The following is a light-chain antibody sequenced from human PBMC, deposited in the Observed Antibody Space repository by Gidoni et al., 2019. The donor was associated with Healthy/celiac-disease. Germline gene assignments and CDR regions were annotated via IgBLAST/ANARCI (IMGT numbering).Light chain of an antibody. CDR3: QQRSNWPIT. Sequence: EIVLTQSPATLSLSPGERATLSCRPSQSVSSYLAWYQQKPGQPPRLLIYDASNRATGIPARFSGSGSGTDFTLTISSLEPEDFAVYYCQQRSNWPITFGQGTRLEIK. CDR2: DAS. J-gene: IGKJ5*01. CDR1: QSVSSY. V-gene: IGKV3-11*01.